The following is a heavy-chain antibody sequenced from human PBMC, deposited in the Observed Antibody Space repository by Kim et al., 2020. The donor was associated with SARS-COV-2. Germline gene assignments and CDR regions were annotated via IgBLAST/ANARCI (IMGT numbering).Heavy chain of an antibody. V-gene: IGHV4-4*07. J-gene: IGHJ4*02. CDR2: IYSSGST. CDR3: ARGVATGTPLDY. Sequence: SETLSLTCTVSGGSINNYYWSWIRQPAGRGLEWIGRIYSSGSTNYNPSLKGRATMSVDTSKNQFSLKVGPVTAADTAAYYCARGVATGTPLDYWGQGILVTVSS. D-gene: IGHD1-1*01. CDR1: GGSINNYY.